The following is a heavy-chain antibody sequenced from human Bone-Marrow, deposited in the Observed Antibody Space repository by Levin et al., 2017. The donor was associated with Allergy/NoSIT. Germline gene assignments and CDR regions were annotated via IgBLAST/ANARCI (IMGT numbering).Heavy chain of an antibody. V-gene: IGHV3-15*01. CDR3: TTYSSSWYYFDY. Sequence: GGSLRLSCAASGFTFSNAWMSWVRQAPGKGLEWVGRIKSKTDGGTIEYAAPVKGRFTISRDDSKTTLSLQMNSPKTADTAVYYCTTYSSSWYYFDYWGQGTLVTVSS. J-gene: IGHJ4*02. D-gene: IGHD6-13*01. CDR2: IKSKTDGGTI. CDR1: GFTFSNAW.